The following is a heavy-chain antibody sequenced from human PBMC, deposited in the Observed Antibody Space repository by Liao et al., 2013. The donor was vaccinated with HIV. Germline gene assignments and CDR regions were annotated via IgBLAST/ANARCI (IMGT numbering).Heavy chain of an antibody. V-gene: IGHV4-34*01. D-gene: IGHD5-18*01. CDR1: GGSFTDYY. Sequence: QVQLQQWGAGLLKPSETLSLTCAVYGGSFTDYYYSWIRQPPGKGLEWIGEINHSGSTNYNPSLKSRVTISVDTSKNQFSLRLSSVTAADTAVYYCASHYGYRDFDYWGQGTLVTVSS. J-gene: IGHJ4*02. CDR2: INHSGST. CDR3: ASHYGYRDFDY.